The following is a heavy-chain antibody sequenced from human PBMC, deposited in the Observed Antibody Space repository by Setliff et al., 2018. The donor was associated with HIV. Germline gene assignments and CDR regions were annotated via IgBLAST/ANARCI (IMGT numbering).Heavy chain of an antibody. D-gene: IGHD3-22*01. CDR1: GFTFSSYA. Sequence: GSLRLSCVASGFTFSSYAMSWVRQAPGKGLEWVLTITNSARSTHSADSVKGRFTISRDDSRKTLYLQMNSLRVEDTAVYYCARDLRWYDSSGSHDAFDIWGQGTMVTVSS. J-gene: IGHJ3*02. CDR3: ARDLRWYDSSGSHDAFDI. V-gene: IGHV3-23*01. CDR2: ITNSARST.